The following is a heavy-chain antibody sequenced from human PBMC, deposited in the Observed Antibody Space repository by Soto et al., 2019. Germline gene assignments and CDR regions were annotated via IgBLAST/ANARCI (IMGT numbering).Heavy chain of an antibody. CDR3: ARGHDGYVDN. CDR1: GDSVSGNSAA. V-gene: IGHV6-1*01. J-gene: IGHJ4*02. D-gene: IGHD3-16*01. Sequence: SQTLSLTCAISGDSVSGNSAAWNWIRQSPSRGLEWLGRTYYRSKWYNDYAVSVKSRITVTPDTSKNQFSLHLNSVTPEDTAVYYCARGHDGYVDNWGQGTLVTVSS. CDR2: TYYRSKWYN.